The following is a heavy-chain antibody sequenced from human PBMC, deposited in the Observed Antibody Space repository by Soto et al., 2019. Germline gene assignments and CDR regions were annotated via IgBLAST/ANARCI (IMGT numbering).Heavy chain of an antibody. J-gene: IGHJ5*02. CDR2: ISGIVGRT. D-gene: IGHD5-12*01. Sequence: GGALRLFSAASGFTVSRSAMSWVRQAPGKGLEWVSAISGIVGRTYYAASVKGRFTVSRDNSNHTLYLQMNSLRAEDTAVYYCAKGFSGYDLYCLDTWGQGTPVPTSP. CDR1: GFTVSRSA. V-gene: IGHV3-23*01. CDR3: AKGFSGYDLYCLDT.